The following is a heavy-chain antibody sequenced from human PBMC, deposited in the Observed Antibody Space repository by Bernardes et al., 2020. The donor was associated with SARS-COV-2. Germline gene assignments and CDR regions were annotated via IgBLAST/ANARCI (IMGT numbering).Heavy chain of an antibody. CDR2: IYPTSGGT. CDR1: GYTFTDYH. Sequence: ASVKVSCKASGYTFTDYHIHWVRQLPGQGLEWMGWIYPTSGGTNYAQKFQGRVTMTRDTSISTAYMELSSLTSDDTAVYYCAGVTYSSGSDFDNWGQGTPVTVAS. J-gene: IGHJ4*02. CDR3: AGVTYSSGSDFDN. D-gene: IGHD6-19*01. V-gene: IGHV1-2*02.